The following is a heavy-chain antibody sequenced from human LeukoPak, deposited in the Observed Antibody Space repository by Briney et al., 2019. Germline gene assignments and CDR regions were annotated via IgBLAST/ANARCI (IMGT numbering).Heavy chain of an antibody. Sequence: GGSLRLSCAASGFTFSSYSMNWVRQAPGKGLEWVSYISISSNTIFYADSVKGRFTTSRDNAKNSLYLQMNSLRAEDTAVYYCARAGRDGYSPASDSFDIWGQGKTVTVSS. D-gene: IGHD5-24*01. J-gene: IGHJ3*02. CDR1: GFTFSSYS. CDR2: ISISSNTI. V-gene: IGHV3-48*01. CDR3: ARAGRDGYSPASDSFDI.